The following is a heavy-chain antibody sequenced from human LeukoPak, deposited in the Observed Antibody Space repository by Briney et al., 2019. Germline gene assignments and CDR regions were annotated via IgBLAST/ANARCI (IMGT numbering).Heavy chain of an antibody. Sequence: VASVKVSCKASGHTFASYDINWVRQAIGQGLEWMGWMNPNSGNTGYAQKFQGRVTMTRNTSISTAYMELSSLRSEDTAVYYCARSSIAASFDYWGQGTLVTVSS. CDR1: GHTFASYD. CDR3: ARSSIAASFDY. J-gene: IGHJ4*02. CDR2: MNPNSGNT. D-gene: IGHD6-6*01. V-gene: IGHV1-8*01.